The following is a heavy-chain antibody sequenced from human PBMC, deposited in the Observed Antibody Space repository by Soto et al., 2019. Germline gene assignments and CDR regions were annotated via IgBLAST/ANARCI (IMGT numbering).Heavy chain of an antibody. CDR1: GYTFTSYA. J-gene: IGHJ3*02. D-gene: IGHD3-9*01. V-gene: IGHV1-3*01. Sequence: QVQLVQSGAEVKKPGASVKVSCKASGYTFTSYAMHWVRQAPGQRLEWMGWINAGNGNTKYSQKFQGRVTITRDTSASTAYMELSSLRSEDTAVYYCARITGIEVTGYWGYDAFDIWGQGTMVTVSS. CDR2: INAGNGNT. CDR3: ARITGIEVTGYWGYDAFDI.